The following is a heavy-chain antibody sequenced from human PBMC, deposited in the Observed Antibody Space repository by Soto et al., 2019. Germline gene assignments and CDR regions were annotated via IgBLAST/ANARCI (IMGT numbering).Heavy chain of an antibody. CDR3: ARSLKAVAGTRKHYYYYLDV. J-gene: IGHJ6*03. D-gene: IGHD6-19*01. CDR1: GYTFTSYD. V-gene: IGHV1-8*01. CDR2: MNPNSGNT. Sequence: ASVKVSCKASGYTFTSYDINWVRQATGQGLEWMGWMNPNSGNTGYAQKFQGRVTMTRNTSISTAYMELSSLRSEDTAVYYCARSLKAVAGTRKHYYYYLDVWGKGTTVPVSS.